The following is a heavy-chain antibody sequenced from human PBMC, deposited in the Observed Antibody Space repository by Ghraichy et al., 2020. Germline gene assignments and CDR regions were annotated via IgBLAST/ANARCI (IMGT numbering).Heavy chain of an antibody. CDR2: ISVSGGST. J-gene: IGHJ4*02. D-gene: IGHD2-21*02. V-gene: IGHV3-23*01. CDR3: AGSGGYRGPKVTRGLVSDY. CDR1: GFTFSSYA. Sequence: GGSLRLSCAASGFTFSSYAMSWVRQAPGKGLEWVSAISVSGGSTYYADSVKGRFTISRDNSKNTLYLQMNSLRAEDTAVYYCAGSGGYRGPKVTRGLVSDYWGQGTLVTVSS.